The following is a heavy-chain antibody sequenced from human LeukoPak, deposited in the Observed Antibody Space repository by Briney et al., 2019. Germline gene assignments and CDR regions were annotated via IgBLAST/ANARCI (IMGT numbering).Heavy chain of an antibody. J-gene: IGHJ4*02. Sequence: PGGSLRLSCAASGFTFTSHWMHWVRQAPGKGLVWLSRINSDGTITSYADSLEGRFTISRDNAKNTVYLQMNSLRAEDTAVYYCARPGVGFDYWGQGALVTVSS. V-gene: IGHV3-74*01. CDR2: INSDGTIT. CDR3: ARPGVGFDY. CDR1: GFTFTSHW.